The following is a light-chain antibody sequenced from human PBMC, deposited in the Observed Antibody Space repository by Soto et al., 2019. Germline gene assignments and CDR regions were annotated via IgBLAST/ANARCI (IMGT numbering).Light chain of an antibody. J-gene: IGKJ5*01. CDR1: QSISSW. CDR2: DAT. V-gene: IGKV1-5*01. CDR3: QQYNRLIT. Sequence: DIQMSHCPSTLRASVGDRVTTTRRGSQSISSWLAWYQQKPGKAPKLLVYDATSLESGVSSRFSGSGYGTDFTLSINNLQPDDFATYYCQQYNRLITFGQGTRLEIK.